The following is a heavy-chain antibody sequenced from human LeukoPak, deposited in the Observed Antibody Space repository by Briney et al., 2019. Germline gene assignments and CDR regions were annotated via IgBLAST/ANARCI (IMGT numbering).Heavy chain of an antibody. V-gene: IGHV3-7*01. D-gene: IGHD2-21*02. CDR1: GFTFNRCW. J-gene: IGHJ1*01. CDR3: TSWGDTTAEYFQR. CDR2: INPDGRDT. Sequence: GGSLKVSCVVSGFTFNRCWLNWVRQAPGQGLEWVGHINPDGRDTYYVDSVKGRFTISRDNAQNSMYLQMNSLRVEDTAVYYCTSWGDTTAEYFQRWGQGTLVTVSS.